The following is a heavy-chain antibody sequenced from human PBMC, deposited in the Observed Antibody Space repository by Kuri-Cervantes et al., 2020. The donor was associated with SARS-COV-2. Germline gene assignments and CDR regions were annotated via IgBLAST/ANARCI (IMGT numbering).Heavy chain of an antibody. Sequence: GESLKISCAGSQFMFSSFVMNWVRQAPGKGLEWVASMSGAGVPYYAESVRGRFTISRDNPNNRVYLQMDSLTAEDTAVYYCAKDGVGGDSRRWGWFDAWGQGTLVTVSS. J-gene: IGHJ5*02. D-gene: IGHD2-21*02. V-gene: IGHV3-23*01. CDR2: MSGAGVP. CDR1: QFMFSSFV. CDR3: AKDGVGGDSRRWGWFDA.